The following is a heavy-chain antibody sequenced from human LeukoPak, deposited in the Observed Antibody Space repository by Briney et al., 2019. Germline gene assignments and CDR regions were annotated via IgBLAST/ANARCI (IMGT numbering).Heavy chain of an antibody. V-gene: IGHV1-69*04. CDR2: VIPILGIA. CDR3: ASGEYSYGQTDY. Sequence: GASVKVSCKASGGTFSSYAISWVRQAPGQGLEWMGRVIPILGIANYAQKFQGRVTITADKSTSTAYMELSSLRSEDTAVYYCASGEYSYGQTDYWGQGTLVTVSS. J-gene: IGHJ4*02. CDR1: GGTFSSYA. D-gene: IGHD5-18*01.